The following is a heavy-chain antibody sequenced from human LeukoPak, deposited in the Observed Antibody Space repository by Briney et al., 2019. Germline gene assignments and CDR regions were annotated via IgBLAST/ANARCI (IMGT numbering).Heavy chain of an antibody. Sequence: GGSLRLSCAASGFTFSSYAMSWVRQAPGKGLEWVSIISGSGGSTYYADSVKGLFTISRDNSKHTLYLQMNRQRAEDTAVYYCAKRGGYCTGGSCYSYYFDYWGQGTLVTVSS. CDR2: ISGSGGST. V-gene: IGHV3-23*01. J-gene: IGHJ4*02. D-gene: IGHD2-15*01. CDR3: AKRGGYCTGGSCYSYYFDY. CDR1: GFTFSSYA.